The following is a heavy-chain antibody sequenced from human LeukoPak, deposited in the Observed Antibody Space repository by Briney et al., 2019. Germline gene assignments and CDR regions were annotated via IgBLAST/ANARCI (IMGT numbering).Heavy chain of an antibody. Sequence: SETLSLTCAVYGGSFSGYYWSWIRQPPGKGLEWIGEINHSGSTNYNPSLKSRVTISVDKSKNQFSLKLSSVTAADTAVYYCARVRRELLVDYWGQGTLVTVSS. J-gene: IGHJ4*02. CDR2: INHSGST. D-gene: IGHD1-26*01. CDR1: GGSFSGYY. V-gene: IGHV4-34*01. CDR3: ARVRRELLVDY.